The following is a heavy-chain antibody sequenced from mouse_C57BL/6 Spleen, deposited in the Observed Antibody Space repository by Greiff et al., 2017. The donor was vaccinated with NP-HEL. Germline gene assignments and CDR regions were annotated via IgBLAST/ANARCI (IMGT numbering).Heavy chain of an antibody. CDR2: ISNGGGST. J-gene: IGHJ4*01. Sequence: EVKLVESGGGLVQPGGSLKLSCAASGFTFSDYYMYWVRQTPEKRLEWVAYISNGGGSTYYPDTVKGRFTISRDNAKNTLYLQLRRLKSEDTAMYYSSRQGYAYDEDYAMDYWGQGTSVTVSS. CDR1: GFTFSDYY. D-gene: IGHD2-2*01. V-gene: IGHV5-12*01. CDR3: SRQGYAYDEDYAMDY.